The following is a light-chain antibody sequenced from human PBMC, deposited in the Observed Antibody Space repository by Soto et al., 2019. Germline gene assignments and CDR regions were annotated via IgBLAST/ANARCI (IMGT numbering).Light chain of an antibody. CDR2: DAS. CDR3: QQYISYPYT. CDR1: QTTNTW. J-gene: IGKJ2*01. V-gene: IGKV1-5*01. Sequence: DIQMTQFPSSLSASVGDRVTITCRASQTTNTWLAWYQQKPGTAPKLLIYDASSLEGGVPSRFSASGSGTEFTLTISSLQPDDLATYYCQQYISYPYTFGQVTKVEIK.